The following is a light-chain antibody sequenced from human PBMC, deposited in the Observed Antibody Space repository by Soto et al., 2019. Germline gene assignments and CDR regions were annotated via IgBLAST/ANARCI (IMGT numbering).Light chain of an antibody. CDR3: CSYTTSNTRQIV. J-gene: IGLJ1*01. CDR1: SSDVGGYNY. CDR2: DVT. Sequence: SSLPQPSSVSGSPGQSITISCPGTSSDVGGYNYVSWYQQQPGKAPKFMIYDVTNRPSGVSNRFSGSKSGNTASLTISGLQAEDEADYYCCSYTTSNTRQIVFGTGTKVTVL. V-gene: IGLV2-14*01.